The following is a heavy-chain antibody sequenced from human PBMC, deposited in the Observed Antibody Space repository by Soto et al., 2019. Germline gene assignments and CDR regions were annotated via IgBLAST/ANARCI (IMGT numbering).Heavy chain of an antibody. D-gene: IGHD3-22*01. Sequence: GGSLRLSCAASGFTFSDYFMSWIRQAPGKGLEWISYISTSGHTIYYADSVKGRLSISRDNAKNSLDLQMNSLGAEYTAVYYCTAGYYDTSGYFDYWGQGAMVTVSS. J-gene: IGHJ4*02. V-gene: IGHV3-11*01. CDR2: ISTSGHTI. CDR1: GFTFSDYF. CDR3: TAGYYDTSGYFDY.